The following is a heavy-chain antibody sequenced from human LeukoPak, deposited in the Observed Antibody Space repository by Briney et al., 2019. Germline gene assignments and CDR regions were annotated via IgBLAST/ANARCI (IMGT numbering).Heavy chain of an antibody. V-gene: IGHV3-23*01. CDR1: GFTFSSYA. J-gene: IGHJ4*02. D-gene: IGHD3-3*01. Sequence: GGSLRLSCAASGFTFSSYAMSWVRQAPGKGLEWVSAISGSGGSTYYADSVKGRFTMSRDNAKNSLFLIMNSLRAEDTAVYYCARDGFFGGIDYWGQGTLVTVSS. CDR2: ISGSGGST. CDR3: ARDGFFGGIDY.